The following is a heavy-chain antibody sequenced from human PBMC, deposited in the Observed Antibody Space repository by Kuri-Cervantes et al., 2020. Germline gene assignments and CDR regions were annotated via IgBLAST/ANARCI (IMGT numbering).Heavy chain of an antibody. D-gene: IGHD1/OR15-1a*01. J-gene: IGHJ6*03. V-gene: IGHV1-3*01. CDR1: GYTSTSYA. CDR2: INAGNGNT. Sequence: ASVKVSCKASGYTSTSYAMHWVRQAPGQRLEWMGWINAGNGNTKYSQKFQGRVTITRDTSASTAYMELSSLRSEDTAVYYCAISGYEQNYYYYYMDVWGKGTTVTDSS. CDR3: AISGYEQNYYYYYMDV.